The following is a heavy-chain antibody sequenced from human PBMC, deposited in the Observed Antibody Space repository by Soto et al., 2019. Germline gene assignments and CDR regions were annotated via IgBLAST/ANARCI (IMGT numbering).Heavy chain of an antibody. V-gene: IGHV3-21*01. CDR3: ARDSIKGPVLRFLEWYLDP. Sequence: GSLRLSCAASGFTFSSYSMNWVRQAPGKGLEWVSSISSSSSYIYYAGSVKGRFTISRDNAKNSLYLQMNSLRAEDTAVYYCARDSIKGPVLRFLEWYLDPWGQGTLVTVSS. CDR1: GFTFSSYS. D-gene: IGHD3-3*01. CDR2: ISSSSSYI. J-gene: IGHJ5*02.